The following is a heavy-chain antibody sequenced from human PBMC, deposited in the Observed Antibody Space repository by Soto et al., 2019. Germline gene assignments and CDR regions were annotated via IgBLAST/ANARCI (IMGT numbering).Heavy chain of an antibody. D-gene: IGHD7-27*01. CDR1: GGTIVCRGG. Sequence: LGVRYTVSGGTIVCRGGCSWVNKAPGKGLEWIGEINHSGATNYSPSPKSRVTISVDKSKNQFSLKLTSVTAADTVMYYCTKDHTGADACDIWGQGTMVTVSS. CDR3: TKDHTGADACDI. J-gene: IGHJ3*02. CDR2: INHSGAT. V-gene: IGHV4-4*02.